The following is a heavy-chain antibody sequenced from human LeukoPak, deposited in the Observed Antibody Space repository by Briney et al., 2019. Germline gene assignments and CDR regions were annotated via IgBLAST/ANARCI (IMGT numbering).Heavy chain of an antibody. Sequence: SETLSLTCAVYGGSFSGYYWSWIRQPPGKGLEWIGEINHSGSTNYNPSLKSRVTISVDTSKNQFFLKVTSVTAADAAVYYCARPKYGDAAYFALWGRGALVTVSS. V-gene: IGHV4-34*01. J-gene: IGHJ2*01. CDR3: ARPKYGDAAYFAL. CDR1: GGSFSGYY. D-gene: IGHD4-17*01. CDR2: INHSGST.